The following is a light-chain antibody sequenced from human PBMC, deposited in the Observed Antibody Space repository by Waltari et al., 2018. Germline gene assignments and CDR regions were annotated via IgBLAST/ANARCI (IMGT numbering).Light chain of an antibody. Sequence: EIVMTQSPGTLSASPGERVTLSCRASQSVKDELAWYQQKPGQAPRLLNYAASTRAADIPARVSGSGSGTDFTLTLSSLQSEDFAVYYCQRYNNWPPLTFGGGTKVEIK. CDR3: QRYNNWPPLT. V-gene: IGKV3-15*01. CDR2: AAS. CDR1: QSVKDE. J-gene: IGKJ4*01.